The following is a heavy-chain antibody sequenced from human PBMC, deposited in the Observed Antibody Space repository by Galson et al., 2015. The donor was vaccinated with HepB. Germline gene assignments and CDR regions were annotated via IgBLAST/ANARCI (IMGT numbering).Heavy chain of an antibody. D-gene: IGHD5-18*01. CDR2: IRSKGNSYAT. Sequence: SLRLSCAASGFTFSGSAMHWVRQASGKGLEWVGRIRSKGNSYATAYAASVKGRFTISRDDSKNTACLQMNSLKTEDTAVYYCTRGRTDTAMVDFDYWGQGTLVTASS. V-gene: IGHV3-73*01. J-gene: IGHJ4*02. CDR3: TRGRTDTAMVDFDY. CDR1: GFTFSGSA.